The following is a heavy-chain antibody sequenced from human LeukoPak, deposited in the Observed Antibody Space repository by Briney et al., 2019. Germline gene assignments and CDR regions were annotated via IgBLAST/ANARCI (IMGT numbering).Heavy chain of an antibody. Sequence: GGSLRLSCAASGFTFSSYAMSWVRQAPGKGLEWVSAISGSGGSTYYADSVKGRFTISRDNSKNTLYVQMNSLRAEDTAVYYCARDQVVADRINWFDPWGQGTLVTVSS. CDR2: ISGSGGST. V-gene: IGHV3-23*01. D-gene: IGHD5-12*01. J-gene: IGHJ5*02. CDR3: ARDQVVADRINWFDP. CDR1: GFTFSSYA.